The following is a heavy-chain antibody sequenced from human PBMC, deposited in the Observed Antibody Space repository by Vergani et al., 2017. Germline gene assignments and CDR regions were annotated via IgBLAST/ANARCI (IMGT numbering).Heavy chain of an antibody. V-gene: IGHV3-23*01. J-gene: IGHJ4*02. D-gene: IGHD5-12*01. CDR3: AKYDIVATIWDY. Sequence: EVQLLESGGGLVQPGGSLRLSCAASGFTFSSYAMSWVRQAPGKGLEWVSAISGSGGSTYYADSVKGRFTLSRDNSKNPLYRQMNSLRAEDTAVYYGAKYDIVATIWDYWGQGSLVTVSS. CDR2: ISGSGGST. CDR1: GFTFSSYA.